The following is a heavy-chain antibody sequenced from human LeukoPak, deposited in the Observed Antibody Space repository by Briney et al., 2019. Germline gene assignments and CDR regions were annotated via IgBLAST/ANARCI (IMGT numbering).Heavy chain of an antibody. V-gene: IGHV1-69*05. CDR1: GGTFSSYA. J-gene: IGHJ4*02. CDR3: ARIGSQNSSPFDY. Sequence: SVKASCKASGGTFSSYAISWVRQAPGQGLEWMGRIIPIFGTANYAQKFQGRVTITTDESTSTAYMELSSLRSEDTAVYYCARIGSQNSSPFDYWGQGTLVTVSS. CDR2: IIPIFGTA. D-gene: IGHD3-10*01.